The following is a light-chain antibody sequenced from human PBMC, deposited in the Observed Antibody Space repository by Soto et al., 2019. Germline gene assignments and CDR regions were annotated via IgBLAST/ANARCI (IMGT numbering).Light chain of an antibody. J-gene: IGLJ2*01. CDR1: ISNIGVNY. CDR3: ATWDSNLRAVV. Sequence: QSVLTQPPSVSAAPGLKVIISCSGSISNIGVNYVSWYQQVPGTAPKLLIYEHNKRPSGIPDRFSGSTSGTSATLGITGLQTGDEGDYYCATWDSNLRAVVFGGGTKLTVL. V-gene: IGLV1-51*01. CDR2: EHN.